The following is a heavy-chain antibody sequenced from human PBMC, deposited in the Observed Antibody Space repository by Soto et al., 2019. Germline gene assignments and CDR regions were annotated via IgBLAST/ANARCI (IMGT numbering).Heavy chain of an antibody. CDR2: MNPNSGNT. D-gene: IGHD6-6*01. Sequence: ASVKVSCKASGYTFTSYDINWVRQATGQGLEWMGWMNPNSGNTGYAQKFQGRVTMTRNTSISTAYMELSSLRSEDTAVYYCARERAARLNYYDGMDVWGQGTTVTVSS. CDR1: GYTFTSYD. J-gene: IGHJ6*02. CDR3: ARERAARLNYYDGMDV. V-gene: IGHV1-8*01.